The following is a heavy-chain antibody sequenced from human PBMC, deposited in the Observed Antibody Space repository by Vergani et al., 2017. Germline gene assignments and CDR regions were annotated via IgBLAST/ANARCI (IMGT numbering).Heavy chain of an antibody. CDR2: IYHSGST. CDR1: GGSISSSNW. J-gene: IGHJ6*02. CDR3: ARAGCSCGGSCYSESCSRYYGMDV. V-gene: IGHV4-4*03. D-gene: IGHD2-15*01. Sequence: QVQLQESGPGLVKPPGTLSLTCAVSGGSISSSNWWSWVRQPPGKGLEWIGEIYHSGSTNYNPSLKSRVTISVDKSKNQFSLKLSSVTAADTAVYYCARAGCSCGGSCYSESCSRYYGMDVWGQGP.